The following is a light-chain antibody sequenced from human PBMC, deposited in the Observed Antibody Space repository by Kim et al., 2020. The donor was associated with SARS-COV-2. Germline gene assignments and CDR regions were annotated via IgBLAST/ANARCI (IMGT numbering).Light chain of an antibody. Sequence: DIQMTQSPSTLSTSVGDRVTITCRASQNIKTYLDWYQLKPGKTPKLLIYGTSNIESGVSSRFSDSGFGTEFTLTISSLQPYDFATYSCHASATFLYTFVQGTKLEI. CDR1: QNIKTY. V-gene: IGKV1-5*03. CDR2: GTS. CDR3: HASATFLYT. J-gene: IGKJ2*01.